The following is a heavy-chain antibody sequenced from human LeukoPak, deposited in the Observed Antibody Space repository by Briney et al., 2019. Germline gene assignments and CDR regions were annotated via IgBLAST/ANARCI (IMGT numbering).Heavy chain of an antibody. D-gene: IGHD2-15*01. CDR3: ARERRSYGVVVAATGLDP. Sequence: GGSLRFSSAACGFTFSSYVMHWVRQAAGKGLEGVAVISYGGSNKYYADSVKGRFTISRDNSKNTLYLQMNSLRAEDTAVYYCARERRSYGVVVAATGLDPWGQGTLVTVSS. CDR1: GFTFSSYV. CDR2: ISYGGSNK. J-gene: IGHJ5*02. V-gene: IGHV3-30*04.